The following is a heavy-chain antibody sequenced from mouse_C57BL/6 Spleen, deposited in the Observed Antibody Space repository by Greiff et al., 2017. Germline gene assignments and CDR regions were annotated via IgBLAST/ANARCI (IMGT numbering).Heavy chain of an antibody. CDR2: ISSGGDSI. D-gene: IGHD2-12*01. CDR3: TTTYDDYAMDY. J-gene: IGHJ4*01. V-gene: IGHV5-9-1*02. Sequence: EVQGVESGEGLVKPGGSLKLSCAASGFTFSSYALSWVRQTPEKRLEWVAYISSGGDSIYYADTVKGRFTISRDNARNTLYLQMSSLESEDTAMYYCTTTYDDYAMDYWGQGTSVTVSS. CDR1: GFTFSSYA.